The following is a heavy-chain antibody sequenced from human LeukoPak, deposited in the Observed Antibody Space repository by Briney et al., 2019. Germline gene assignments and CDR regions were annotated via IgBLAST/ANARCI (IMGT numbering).Heavy chain of an antibody. CDR1: GGTFSSYA. D-gene: IGHD6-19*01. CDR3: ARVNPAAVAGTGVHYYYYYMDV. J-gene: IGHJ6*03. V-gene: IGHV1-69*05. Sequence: SVKVSCKASGGTFSSYAIRWVRQAPGQGLEWMGGIIPIFGTANYAQKFQGRVTITTDESTSTAYMELSSLRSEDTAVYYCARVNPAAVAGTGVHYYYYYMDVWGKGTTVTVSS. CDR2: IIPIFGTA.